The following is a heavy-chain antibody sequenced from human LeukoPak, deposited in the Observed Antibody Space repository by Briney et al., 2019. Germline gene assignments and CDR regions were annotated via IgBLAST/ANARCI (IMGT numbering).Heavy chain of an antibody. J-gene: IGHJ4*02. Sequence: GGSLRLSCAASGFTFSSYWMSWVREAPGKGLEWVANIKQDGSEKYYVDSVKGRFTISRDNAKNSLYLQMNSLRAEDTAVYYCARGTMYSGYDPFDYWGQGTLVTVSS. CDR3: ARGTMYSGYDPFDY. V-gene: IGHV3-7*01. CDR2: IKQDGSEK. CDR1: GFTFSSYW. D-gene: IGHD5-12*01.